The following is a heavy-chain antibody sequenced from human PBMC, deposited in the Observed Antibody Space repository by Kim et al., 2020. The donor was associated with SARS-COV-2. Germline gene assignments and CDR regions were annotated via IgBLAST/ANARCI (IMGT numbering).Heavy chain of an antibody. Sequence: SETLSLTCTVSGGSISSYYWSWIRQPPGKGLEWIGYIYYSGSTNYNPSLKSRVTISVDTSKNQFSLKLSSVTAADTAVYYCARHQSLPIFGVVITPGAFDIWRQGTMVTVSS. V-gene: IGHV4-59*08. J-gene: IGHJ3*02. D-gene: IGHD3-3*01. CDR1: GGSISSYY. CDR3: ARHQSLPIFGVVITPGAFDI. CDR2: IYYSGST.